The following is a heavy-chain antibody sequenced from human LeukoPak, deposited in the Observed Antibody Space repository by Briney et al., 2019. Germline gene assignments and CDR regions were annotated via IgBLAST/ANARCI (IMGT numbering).Heavy chain of an antibody. V-gene: IGHV1-18*01. J-gene: IGHJ4*02. CDR3: ARDPSNTSSYYVYHDY. D-gene: IGHD2-2*01. CDR1: GYTFNKYG. CDR2: ISCYNGDT. Sequence: ASVKVSCKASGYTFNKYGISWVRQAPGQGLEWMGWISCYNGDTRYAQKFQGRVTMTTDTPTSTVHMELRSLRSDDTAVYYCARDPSNTSSYYVYHDYWGQGTLVTVSS.